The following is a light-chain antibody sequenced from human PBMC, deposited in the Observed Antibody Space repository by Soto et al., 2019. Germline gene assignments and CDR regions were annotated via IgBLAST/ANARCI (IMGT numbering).Light chain of an antibody. CDR2: AAS. Sequence: DIQMTQSPPSMYASVGDKGTIACRASQRISNYVNWYQQKPGRAPKLLIYAASRLQSGVPSMFSGRGSGTDFNLTVSSLHADDVATYFCQQSYSTLSWTFGQGTKVES. CDR3: QQSYSTLSWT. J-gene: IGKJ1*01. V-gene: IGKV1-39*01. CDR1: QRISNY.